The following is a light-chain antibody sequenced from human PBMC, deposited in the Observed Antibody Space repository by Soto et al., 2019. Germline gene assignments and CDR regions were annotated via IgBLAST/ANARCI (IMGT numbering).Light chain of an antibody. CDR1: QSVSSD. Sequence: EIVMTQSPATLSVSPGERATLSCRASQSVSSDLAWYQQKLGQAPRLLIYGASTRATGIPARFSGSGSGTEFTLTISSPQSEDFAVYYCQQYDNWPPTFGQGTKVEIK. V-gene: IGKV3-15*01. CDR2: GAS. J-gene: IGKJ1*01. CDR3: QQYDNWPPT.